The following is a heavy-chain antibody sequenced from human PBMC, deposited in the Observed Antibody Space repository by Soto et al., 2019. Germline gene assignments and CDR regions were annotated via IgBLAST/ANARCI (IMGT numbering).Heavy chain of an antibody. CDR2: IYYSGST. V-gene: IGHV4-59*01. CDR3: ARDTYFDQNNWFDP. D-gene: IGHD3-9*01. Sequence: PSETLSLTCTVSGGSISSYYWSWIRQPPGKGLEWIGYIYYSGSTNYNPSLKSRVTISVDTSKNQFSLKLSSVTAADTAVYYCARDTYFDQNNWFDPWGQGTLVTVSS. CDR1: GGSISSYY. J-gene: IGHJ5*02.